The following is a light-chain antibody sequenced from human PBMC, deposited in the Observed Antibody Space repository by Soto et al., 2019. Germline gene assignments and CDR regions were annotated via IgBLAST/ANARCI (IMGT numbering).Light chain of an antibody. CDR1: SSNIGAGYD. V-gene: IGLV1-40*01. Sequence: QSVLTQPPSVSGAPGQRVTISCTGSSSNIGAGYDVHWYQQLPGTAPKLLIYGNSNRPSGVPDRFSGSKSGTSASLAITGLQAEDEADYYCQSYDDSLSGPFYVFGTGPKLTVL. CDR2: GNS. CDR3: QSYDDSLSGPFYV. J-gene: IGLJ1*01.